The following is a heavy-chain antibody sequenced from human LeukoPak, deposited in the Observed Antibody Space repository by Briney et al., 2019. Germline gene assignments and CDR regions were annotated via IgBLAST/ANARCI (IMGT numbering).Heavy chain of an antibody. V-gene: IGHV3-15*01. J-gene: IGHJ4*02. CDR2: IKSKTDGGTT. Sequence: GGSLRLSCAASGFTFSNAWMSWVRQAPGKGLEWVGRIKSKTDGGTTDYAAPVKGRFTISRDDSKNTLYLQMNSLKTEDTAVYYCTTGKYYYDSSGYAIWGQGTLVTVSS. CDR1: GFTFSNAW. D-gene: IGHD3-22*01. CDR3: TTGKYYYDSSGYAI.